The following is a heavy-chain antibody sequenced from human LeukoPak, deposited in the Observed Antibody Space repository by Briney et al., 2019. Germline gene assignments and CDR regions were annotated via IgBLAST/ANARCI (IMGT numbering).Heavy chain of an antibody. CDR2: IYYSGNT. Sequence: PSETLSLTCTVSGGSISSSSYYWGWIRQPPGKGLEWIGSIYYSGNTYYNPSLKSRVTMSVDTSKNQFSLKLSSVTAADTAVYYCARVENQANWGTDLDYWGQGTLVTVSS. J-gene: IGHJ4*02. CDR3: ARVENQANWGTDLDY. V-gene: IGHV4-39*07. CDR1: GGSISSSSYY. D-gene: IGHD7-27*01.